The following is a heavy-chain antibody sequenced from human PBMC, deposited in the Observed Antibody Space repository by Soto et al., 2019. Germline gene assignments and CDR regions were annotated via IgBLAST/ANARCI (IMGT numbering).Heavy chain of an antibody. CDR1: GFTFRDYY. V-gene: IGHV3-11*01. CDR2: ISISGGTI. Sequence: SGGSLRLSCAASGFTFRDYYMSWIRQAPGKGLEWLSYISISGGTIYYADSVKGRFSISRDNAKNSLYLQLSSLRAEDTAAYFCARERARVFDPWGQGTLVTVSS. J-gene: IGHJ5*02. CDR3: ARERARVFDP.